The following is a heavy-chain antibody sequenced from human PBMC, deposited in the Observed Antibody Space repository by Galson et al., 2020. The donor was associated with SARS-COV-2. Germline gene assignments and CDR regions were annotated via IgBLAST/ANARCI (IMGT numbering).Heavy chain of an antibody. CDR3: AVVRTYYYESRLSLYEKLRGFEGWFDP. V-gene: IGHV5-51*01. D-gene: IGHD3-22*01. CDR2: IYPGDSDT. J-gene: IGHJ5*02. CDR1: GYSFTSYW. Sequence: GESLKISCKGSGYSFTSYWIGWVRQMPGKGLEWMGIIYPGDSDTRYSPSFQGQVTISADKSISTTYLQWSSLKASDTAMYYCAVVRTYYYESRLSLYEKLRGFEGWFDPWGQGTLVTVSS.